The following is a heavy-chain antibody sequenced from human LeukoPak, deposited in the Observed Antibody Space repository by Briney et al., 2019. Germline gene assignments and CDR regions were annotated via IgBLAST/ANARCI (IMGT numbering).Heavy chain of an antibody. Sequence: ASVKVSCKASGGTFSSYAISWVRQAPGQGLEWMGGIIPIFGTANYAQKFQDRVTITADESTSTAYMGLSSLRSEDTAVYYCARFLYYDFWSGNRSNIDPWGQGTLVTVSS. CDR3: ARFLYYDFWSGNRSNIDP. CDR1: GGTFSSYA. V-gene: IGHV1-69*13. CDR2: IIPIFGTA. D-gene: IGHD3-3*01. J-gene: IGHJ5*02.